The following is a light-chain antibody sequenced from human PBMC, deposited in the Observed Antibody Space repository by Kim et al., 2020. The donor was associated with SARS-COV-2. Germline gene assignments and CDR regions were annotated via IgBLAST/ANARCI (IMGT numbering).Light chain of an antibody. CDR1: KLGDKY. V-gene: IGLV3-1*01. CDR2: QDT. CDR3: QAWDSSTVV. J-gene: IGLJ2*01. Sequence: SVSPGQTASITCSGDKLGDKYACWYQQKPGQSPVLVIYQDTKRPSGIPERFSGSNSGNTATLTISGTQAMDKADYYCQAWDSSTVVFGGGTQLTVL.